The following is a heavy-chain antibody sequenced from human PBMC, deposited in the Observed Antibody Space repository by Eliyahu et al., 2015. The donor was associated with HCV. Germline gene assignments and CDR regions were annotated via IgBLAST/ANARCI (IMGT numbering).Heavy chain of an antibody. CDR1: GFPXXSYG. Sequence: QVQLVESGGGVVQXGRSLRLSXAASGFPXXSYGXHWVRQAPGKGLEWVAVISYDGSNKYYADSVKGRFTISRDNSKNTLYLQMNSLRAEDTAVYYCAKDHIVGAIGTLDYWGQGTLVTVSS. D-gene: IGHD1-26*01. CDR2: ISYDGSNK. V-gene: IGHV3-30*18. CDR3: AKDHIVGAIGTLDY. J-gene: IGHJ4*02.